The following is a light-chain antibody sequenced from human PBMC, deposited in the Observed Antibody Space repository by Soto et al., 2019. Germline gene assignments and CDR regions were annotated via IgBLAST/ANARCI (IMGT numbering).Light chain of an antibody. CDR3: LQDYSLPWT. CDR2: AAS. Sequence: QMIQSPSSLFASDGDRVTITCRASQGIRNHLGWYQQKPGKAPKLLIYAASSLQSGVPSRFSGSGSGTDFTLTISSLQPEDFATYFCLQDYSLPWTFGQGTKV. J-gene: IGKJ1*01. V-gene: IGKV1-6*02. CDR1: QGIRNH.